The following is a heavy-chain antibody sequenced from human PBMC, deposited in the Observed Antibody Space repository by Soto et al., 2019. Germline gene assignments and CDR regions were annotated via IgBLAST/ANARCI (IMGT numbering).Heavy chain of an antibody. J-gene: IGHJ4*02. D-gene: IGHD5-12*01. Sequence: PWGSLRLSCAASGFTFDDYTMHWVRQAPGKGLEWVAVISYDGSNKYYADSVKGRFTISRDNSKNTLYLQMNSLRAEDTAVYYCATQLGYSGYDYVWAVPQQGKRNDYWGQGTLVTVSS. V-gene: IGHV3-30-3*01. CDR1: GFTFDDYT. CDR3: ATQLGYSGYDYVWAVPQQGKRNDY. CDR2: ISYDGSNK.